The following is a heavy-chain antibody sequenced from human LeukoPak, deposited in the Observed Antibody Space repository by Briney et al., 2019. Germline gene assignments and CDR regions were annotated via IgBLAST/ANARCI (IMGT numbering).Heavy chain of an antibody. J-gene: IGHJ4*02. CDR2: VDPEDGEI. V-gene: IGHV1-24*01. D-gene: IGHD1-26*01. Sequence: ASVKVSCKVSGCTLTELSMHWVRQAPGKGLEWMGGVDPEDGEIIYAQKFQGRVTMTEDTSTDTAYMELSSLRSEDTAVYYCAIDVGELLTYWGQGTLVTVSS. CDR1: GCTLTELS. CDR3: AIDVGELLTY.